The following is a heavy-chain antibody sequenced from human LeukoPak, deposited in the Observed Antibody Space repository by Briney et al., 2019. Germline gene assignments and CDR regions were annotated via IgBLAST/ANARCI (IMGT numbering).Heavy chain of an antibody. CDR2: IKQGGSVK. V-gene: IGHV3-7*01. J-gene: IGHJ4*02. CDR1: GFTFRSYW. Sequence: PGGSLRLSCAASGFTFRSYWMSWVRQAPGKGLEWVANIKQGGSVKYYVDSVKGRFTISRDDAKNSLHVQMNSLRDEDTAVYYCARVGSSGWNLEYCGQGTLVTVSS. CDR3: ARVGSSGWNLEY. D-gene: IGHD6-19*01.